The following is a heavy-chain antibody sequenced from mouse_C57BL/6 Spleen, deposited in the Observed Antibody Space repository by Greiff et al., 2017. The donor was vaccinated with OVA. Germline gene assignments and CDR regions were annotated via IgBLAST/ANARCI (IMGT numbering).Heavy chain of an antibody. Sequence: QVQLQQSGAELVRPGTSVKVSCKASGYAFTHYLIEWVKQRPGQGLEWIGVINPGSGGTNYNEKFKGKATLTADKSSSTAYMQLSSLTSEDSAVYFCARGLYYYGSSYAAMDYWGQGTSVTVSS. CDR2: INPGSGGT. D-gene: IGHD1-1*01. V-gene: IGHV1-54*01. CDR1: GYAFTHYL. J-gene: IGHJ4*01. CDR3: ARGLYYYGSSYAAMDY.